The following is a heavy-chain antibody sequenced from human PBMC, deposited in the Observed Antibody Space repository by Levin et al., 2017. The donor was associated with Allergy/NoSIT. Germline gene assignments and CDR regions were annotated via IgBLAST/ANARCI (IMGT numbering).Heavy chain of an antibody. D-gene: IGHD2-2*02. CDR2: IYYSGST. J-gene: IGHJ4*02. CDR3: AREAIYCSSTSCYTIFDY. V-gene: IGHV4-59*01. CDR1: GGSISSYY. Sequence: SETLSLTCTVSGGSISSYYWSWIRQPPGKGLEWIGYIYYSGSTNYNPSLKSRVTISVDTSKNQFSLKLSSVTAADTAVYYCAREAIYCSSTSCYTIFDYWGQGTLVTVCS.